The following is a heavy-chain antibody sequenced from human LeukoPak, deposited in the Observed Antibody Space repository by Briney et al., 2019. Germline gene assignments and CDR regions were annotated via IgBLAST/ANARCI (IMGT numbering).Heavy chain of an antibody. D-gene: IGHD1-14*01. CDR3: APPGEPDPIGYIQH. J-gene: IGHJ1*01. CDR2: GYPADSDT. Sequence: PGESLKVPCQGSGYSFSSYWIAWGRQMPRQGLEWIVFGYPADSDTRYCPAFQGHVTISDDKSIPTAYLQWNSLKASDSATYSCAPPGEPDPIGYIQHWGQGTLVTVSS. V-gene: IGHV5-51*01. CDR1: GYSFSSYW.